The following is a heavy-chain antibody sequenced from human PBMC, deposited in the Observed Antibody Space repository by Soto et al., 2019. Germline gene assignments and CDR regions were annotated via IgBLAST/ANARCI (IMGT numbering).Heavy chain of an antibody. J-gene: IGHJ6*02. D-gene: IGHD1-7*01. Sequence: ASVKVSCKASGYTFTSYGISWVRQAPGQGLEWMGWISAYNGNTNYAQKLQGRVTMTTDTSTSTAYMELRSLRSDDTAVYYCARDITGTTPYYYGMDVWGQGTTVTVSS. V-gene: IGHV1-18*04. CDR2: ISAYNGNT. CDR3: ARDITGTTPYYYGMDV. CDR1: GYTFTSYG.